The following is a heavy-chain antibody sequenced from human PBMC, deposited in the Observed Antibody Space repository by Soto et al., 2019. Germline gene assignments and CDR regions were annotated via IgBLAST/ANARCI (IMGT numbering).Heavy chain of an antibody. CDR1: GGSITSGDYY. V-gene: IGHV4-30-4*01. CDR3: ARVSPPTADYAFWHGYYTEDY. D-gene: IGHD3-3*01. J-gene: IGHJ4*02. Sequence: QVQLQESGPGLVKPSQTVSLTCTVSGGSITSGDYYWSWIRHPPGKGLEWIGYIYYSGSTYYHPSLRRRVTISVDTYKNQFSLKLYSVTAADTAVYYCARVSPPTADYAFWHGYYTEDYWGQGTLVTVSS. CDR2: IYYSGST.